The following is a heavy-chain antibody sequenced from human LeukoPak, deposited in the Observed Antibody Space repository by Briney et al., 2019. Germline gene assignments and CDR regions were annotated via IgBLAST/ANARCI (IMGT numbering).Heavy chain of an antibody. CDR2: IILIFGTA. CDR1: GGTFSSYA. Sequence: ASGKVSCKASGGTFSSYAISWVRQAPGPGLEWMGGIILIFGTANYAPTFPGRVTITADESTSTAYMELSSRRSEDTAVYYCARDQNLYYYDSSGYNCFDPWGQGTLVTVSS. J-gene: IGHJ5*02. D-gene: IGHD3-22*01. CDR3: ARDQNLYYYDSSGYNCFDP. V-gene: IGHV1-69*01.